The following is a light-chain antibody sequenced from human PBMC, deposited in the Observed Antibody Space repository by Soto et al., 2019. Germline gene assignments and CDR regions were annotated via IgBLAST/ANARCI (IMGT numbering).Light chain of an antibody. Sequence: QSVLTQPASFSGSPGQSITISCTGTNNDVGAYPYVSWYQQHPGTAPKLIIYEVTNRPSGISDRFSGSKSGNTASLTISGLQAEDESDYYCSSFATSGTTVIFGGGTKLTVL. J-gene: IGLJ2*01. V-gene: IGLV2-14*01. CDR2: EVT. CDR1: NNDVGAYPY. CDR3: SSFATSGTTVI.